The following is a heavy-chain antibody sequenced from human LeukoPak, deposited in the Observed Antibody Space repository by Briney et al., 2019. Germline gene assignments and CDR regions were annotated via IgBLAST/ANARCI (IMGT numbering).Heavy chain of an antibody. CDR1: GGTFSSYA. V-gene: IGHV1-69*13. Sequence: SVKVSCKASGGTFSSYAISWVRQAPGQGLEWMGGIIPIFGTANYAQKFQGRVTITADESTSTAYMELSSLRSEDTAVYYCAREETGTFGNDAFDIWGQGTMVTVSS. CDR3: AREETGTFGNDAFDI. CDR2: IIPIFGTA. J-gene: IGHJ3*02. D-gene: IGHD7-27*01.